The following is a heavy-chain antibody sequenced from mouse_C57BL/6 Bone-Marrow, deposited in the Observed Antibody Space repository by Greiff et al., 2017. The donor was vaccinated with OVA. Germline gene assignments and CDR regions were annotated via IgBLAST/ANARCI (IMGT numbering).Heavy chain of an antibody. J-gene: IGHJ1*03. V-gene: IGHV1-80*01. Sequence: QVQLQQSGAELVKPGASVKISCKASGYAFSSYWMNWVKQRPGKGLEWIGQIYPGDGDTNYNGKFKGKATLTADKSSSTAYMQLSSLTSEDSAVYFCAREVYYYGSSYGYFDVRGTGTTVTVSS. CDR2: IYPGDGDT. CDR3: AREVYYYGSSYGYFDV. CDR1: GYAFSSYW. D-gene: IGHD1-1*01.